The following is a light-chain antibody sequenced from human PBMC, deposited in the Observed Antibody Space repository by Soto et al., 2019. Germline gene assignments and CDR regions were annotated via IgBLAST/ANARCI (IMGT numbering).Light chain of an antibody. J-gene: IGLJ2*01. Sequence: QSALTQPPSASGSPGQSVTISCTGTNSDFAGYNFVSWFQQHPGKAPRLIIYEVNERPSGVPHRFSGSKSGNTASLTISGLQADDEADYYCQSFDINVLALIFGVGTKLTVL. V-gene: IGLV2-8*01. CDR1: NSDFAGYNF. CDR2: EVN. CDR3: QSFDINVLALI.